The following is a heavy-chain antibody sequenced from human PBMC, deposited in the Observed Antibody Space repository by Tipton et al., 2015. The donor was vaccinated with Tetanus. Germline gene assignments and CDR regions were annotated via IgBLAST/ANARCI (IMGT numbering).Heavy chain of an antibody. Sequence: SLRLSCAASGIDFNRYGMHWVRQAPGKGLEWLSYISYSSTSIYYADSVKGRFAISRDNVKNSLFLQMNTLRADDTAVYYCARRGEARANWFDSWGQGTLVFVSS. V-gene: IGHV3-48*01. D-gene: IGHD2-21*01. CDR2: ISYSSTSI. J-gene: IGHJ5*01. CDR1: GIDFNRYG. CDR3: ARRGEARANWFDS.